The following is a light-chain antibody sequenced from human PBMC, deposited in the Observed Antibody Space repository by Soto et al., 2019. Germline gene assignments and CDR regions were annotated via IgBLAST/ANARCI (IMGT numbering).Light chain of an antibody. CDR2: DAS. J-gene: IGKJ5*01. V-gene: IGKV1-8*01. CDR1: QDIGTY. CDR3: QQSYSTLRT. Sequence: AIRMTQSPSSFSASTGDRVSITCRATQDIGTYLAWYQQIPGKAPKLLIYDASTLQTGVPSRFSGSGSGTDFTLTISSLQPDDFATYYCQQSYSTLRTFGQGTLLEI.